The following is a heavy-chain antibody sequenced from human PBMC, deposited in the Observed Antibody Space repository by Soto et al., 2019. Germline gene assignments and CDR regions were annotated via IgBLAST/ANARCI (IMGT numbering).Heavy chain of an antibody. CDR3: ARAPTPNNWFDP. V-gene: IGHV1-46*01. CDR1: GYTFTSYY. J-gene: IGHJ5*02. CDR2: INPRGGST. Sequence: QVQLVQSGAEVKKPGASVKVSCKASGYTFTSYYMHWVRQAPGQGLEWMGIINPRGGSTSYAQKFQGRVTMTRDTSTSTVYMELSSLRSEDTAVYYCARAPTPNNWFDPWGQGTLVTVSS.